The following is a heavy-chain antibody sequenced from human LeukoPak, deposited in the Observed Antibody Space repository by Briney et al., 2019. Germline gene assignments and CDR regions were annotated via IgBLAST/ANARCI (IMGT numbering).Heavy chain of an antibody. J-gene: IGHJ3*02. CDR1: GFTFSSYG. D-gene: IGHD3-10*01. Sequence: GGSLRLPCAASGFTFSSYGMHWVRQAPGKGLEWVAVISYDGSNKYYADSVKGRFTISRDNSKNTLYLQMNSLRAEDTAVYYCANAYGSGSDAFDIWGKGTMVTVSS. CDR3: ANAYGSGSDAFDI. CDR2: ISYDGSNK. V-gene: IGHV3-30*18.